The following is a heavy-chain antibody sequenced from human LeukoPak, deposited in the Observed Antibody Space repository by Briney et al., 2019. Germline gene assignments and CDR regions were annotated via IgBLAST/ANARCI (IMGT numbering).Heavy chain of an antibody. CDR2: INHSGST. V-gene: IGHV4-34*01. CDR3: ARSGSWGSYRYPNY. CDR1: SGSISNYD. D-gene: IGHD3-16*02. J-gene: IGHJ4*02. Sequence: PSETLSLTCTVSSGSISNYDWSWIRQPAGKGLEWIGEINHSGSTNYNPSLKSRVTISVDTSKNQFSLKLSSVTAADSAVYYCARSGSWGSYRYPNYWGQGTLVTVSP.